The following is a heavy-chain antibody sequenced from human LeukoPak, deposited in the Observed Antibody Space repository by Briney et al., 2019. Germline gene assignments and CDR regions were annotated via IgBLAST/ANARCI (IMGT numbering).Heavy chain of an antibody. J-gene: IGHJ6*04. CDR2: INSSSSYI. V-gene: IGHV3-21*01. Sequence: GGSLRLSCAASGVTFSSYSRNWVRQPPGKGLEWLSSINSSSSYIYYADSVKGRFTIHRDHAKNSLYLQMNSLRAEDTAVYYCARDYDILTGYYVSWNVRYYYYGMDVWGKGTPVTVSS. CDR3: ARDYDILTGYYVSWNVRYYYYGMDV. CDR1: GVTFSSYS. D-gene: IGHD3-9*01.